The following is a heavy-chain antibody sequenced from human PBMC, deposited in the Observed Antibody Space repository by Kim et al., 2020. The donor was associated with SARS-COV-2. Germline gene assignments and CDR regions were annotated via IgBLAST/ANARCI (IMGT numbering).Heavy chain of an antibody. Sequence: ASVKVSCKTFGYTFTAHHIHWVRQAPGQGLEWVGLVDPGTGDTNCAQKFQGRVTLTRDTSISTVFMDLSSLRSDDTAVYYCARADGMVTLASWGQGTLVTVSS. CDR1: GYTFTAHH. CDR3: ARADGMVTLAS. V-gene: IGHV1-2*02. J-gene: IGHJ4*02. CDR2: VDPGTGDT. D-gene: IGHD3-10*01.